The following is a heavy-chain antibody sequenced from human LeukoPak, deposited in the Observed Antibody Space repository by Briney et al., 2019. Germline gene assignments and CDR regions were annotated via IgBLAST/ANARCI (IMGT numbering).Heavy chain of an antibody. Sequence: SETLSLTCAVYGGSFSGYYWSWIRQPPGKGLEWIGEINHSGSTNYNPSLKSRVTISVDTSKNQFSLKLSSVTAADTAVYYCARELDGSGIDYWGQGTLVTVSS. V-gene: IGHV4-34*01. D-gene: IGHD3-10*01. J-gene: IGHJ4*02. CDR1: GGSFSGYY. CDR3: ARELDGSGIDY. CDR2: INHSGST.